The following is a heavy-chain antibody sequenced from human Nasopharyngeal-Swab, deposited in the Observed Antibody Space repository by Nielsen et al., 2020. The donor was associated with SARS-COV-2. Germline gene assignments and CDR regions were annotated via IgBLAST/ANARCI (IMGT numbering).Heavy chain of an antibody. J-gene: IGHJ5*02. Sequence: SETLSLTCTVSGVSITSQYWSWIRRPPGKGLEWIGYISHNSGTSYSPSLKSRVTMFMDTSKNQFSLRLTSVTAADTAVYYCAKEGATGWFDPCGQGTLVTVSS. CDR1: GVSITSQY. CDR3: AKEGATGWFDP. CDR2: ISHNSGT. V-gene: IGHV4-59*11.